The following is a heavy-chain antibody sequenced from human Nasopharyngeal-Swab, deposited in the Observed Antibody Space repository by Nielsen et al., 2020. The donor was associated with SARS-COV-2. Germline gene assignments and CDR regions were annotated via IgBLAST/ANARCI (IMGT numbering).Heavy chain of an antibody. J-gene: IGHJ4*02. Sequence: GESLKISCAASGFIFSTYAINWVRQAPGKGLEWVAHISVGGADIHYGDSVKGRFTISRNKAKNLVFLQMNNLRGEDTAVYYCARIKDFGGPHQFYFEYWGQGTLVTVSS. V-gene: IGHV3-21*05. CDR1: GFIFSTYA. CDR2: ISVGGADI. CDR3: ARIKDFGGPHQFYFEY. D-gene: IGHD3-16*01.